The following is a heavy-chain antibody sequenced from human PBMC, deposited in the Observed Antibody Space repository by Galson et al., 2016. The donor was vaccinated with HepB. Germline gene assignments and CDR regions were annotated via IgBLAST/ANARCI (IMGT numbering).Heavy chain of an antibody. CDR1: GFTFSSYG. CDR2: ISYDGSNK. CDR3: AKDGRIYCSSASCHDHFHY. V-gene: IGHV3-30*18. J-gene: IGHJ4*02. Sequence: SLRLSCAASGFTFSSYGMHWVRQAPGKGLEWVAFISYDGSNKKYADSVKGRFTISRDNSQKTLYLQMNSLRAEDTAVYYCAKDGRIYCSSASCHDHFHYWGQGTLVTVSS. D-gene: IGHD2-2*01.